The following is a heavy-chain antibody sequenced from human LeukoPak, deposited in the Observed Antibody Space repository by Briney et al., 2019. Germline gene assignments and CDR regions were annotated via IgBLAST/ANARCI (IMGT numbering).Heavy chain of an antibody. CDR3: AREPRQWLDPYYFDY. Sequence: PGGSLRLSCAASGFTFSSYSMNWVRQAPGKGLEWVSSISSSSYIYYADSVRGRFTISRDNAKNSLYLQMNSLRAEDTAVYYCAREPRQWLDPYYFDYWGQGTLVTVSS. CDR2: ISSSSYI. V-gene: IGHV3-21*01. CDR1: GFTFSSYS. D-gene: IGHD6-19*01. J-gene: IGHJ4*02.